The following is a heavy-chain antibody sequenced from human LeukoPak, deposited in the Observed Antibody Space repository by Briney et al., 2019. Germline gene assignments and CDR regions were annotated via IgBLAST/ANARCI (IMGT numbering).Heavy chain of an antibody. CDR2: IYSGGST. CDR3: AREKGIAARGWFDP. V-gene: IGHV3-66*02. CDR1: GFTFDDYA. D-gene: IGHD6-6*01. J-gene: IGHJ5*02. Sequence: GGSLRLSCAASGFTFDDYAMHWVRQAPGKGLEWVSVIYSGGSTYYADSVKGRFTISRDNSKNTLYLQMNSLRAEDTAVYYCAREKGIAARGWFDPWGQGTLVTVSS.